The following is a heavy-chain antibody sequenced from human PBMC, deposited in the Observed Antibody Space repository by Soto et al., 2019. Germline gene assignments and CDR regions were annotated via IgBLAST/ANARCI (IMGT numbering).Heavy chain of an antibody. D-gene: IGHD6-6*01. Sequence: EVQLLESVGGLVQPGGSLRLSCAASGFTFSSYAMSWVRQAPGKGLEWVSGISGSGVSTYYADSVKGRFTISRDNSKSTLYLQMNSLRAEDTAVYYCAKDRERIATRSIDYWGQGTLVTVSS. CDR3: AKDRERIATRSIDY. CDR2: ISGSGVST. V-gene: IGHV3-23*01. J-gene: IGHJ4*02. CDR1: GFTFSSYA.